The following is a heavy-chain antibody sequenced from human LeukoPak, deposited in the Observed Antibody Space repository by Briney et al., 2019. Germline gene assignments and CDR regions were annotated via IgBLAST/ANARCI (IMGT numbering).Heavy chain of an antibody. D-gene: IGHD2-2*01. CDR3: ARGRYCSSTSCHEPIWFDP. V-gene: IGHV1-8*01. CDR2: MNPNSGNT. Sequence: ASVKVSCKASGYTFTSYDINWVRQATGQGLEWMGWMNPNSGNTGYVQKFQGRVTMTRNTSISTAYMELSSLRSEDTAVYYCARGRYCSSTSCHEPIWFDPWGQGTLVTVSS. CDR1: GYTFTSYD. J-gene: IGHJ5*02.